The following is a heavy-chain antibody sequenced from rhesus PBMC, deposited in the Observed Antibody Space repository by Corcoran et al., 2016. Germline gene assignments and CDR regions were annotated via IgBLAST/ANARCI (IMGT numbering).Heavy chain of an antibody. CDR1: GGSISSGYYY. J-gene: IGHJ4*01. V-gene: IGHV4-122*02. CDR3: ASRGDYYSGSYRFDY. CDR2: ITYSGST. D-gene: IGHD3-16*01. Sequence: QVQLQESGPGLVKPSETLSLTCAVSGGSISSGYYYWSWIRQPPGKGLEWIGYITYSGSTSYIPSLKSRVTISRDTSKNQFSLKLSSVTAADTAVYYCASRGDYYSGSYRFDYWGQGVLVTVSS.